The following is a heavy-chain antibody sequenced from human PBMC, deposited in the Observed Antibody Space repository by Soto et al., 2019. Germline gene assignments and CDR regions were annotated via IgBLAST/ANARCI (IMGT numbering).Heavy chain of an antibody. CDR3: AREGSIVVVPATRKNYYYYGMDV. V-gene: IGHV3-30-3*01. CDR1: GFTFSSYA. CDR2: ISYDGSNK. J-gene: IGHJ6*02. Sequence: GGSLRLSCAASGFTFSSYAMHWVRQAPGKGLEWVAVISYDGSNKYYADSVKGRFTISRDNSKNTLYLQMNSLRAEDTAVYYCAREGSIVVVPATRKNYYYYGMDVWGQGTTVTVSS. D-gene: IGHD2-2*01.